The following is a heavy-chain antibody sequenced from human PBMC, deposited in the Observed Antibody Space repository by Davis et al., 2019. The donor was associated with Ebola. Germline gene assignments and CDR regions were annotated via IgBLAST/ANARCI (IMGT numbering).Heavy chain of an antibody. CDR3: ASPTNLFGEYGMDV. V-gene: IGHV1-8*01. J-gene: IGHJ6*02. Sequence: ASVKVSCKASGYTFTSYDINWVRQATGQGLEWMGWMNPNSGNTGYAQKFQGRVTMTRNTSISTAYVELSSLRSEDTAVYYCASPTNLFGEYGMDVWGQGTTVTVSS. D-gene: IGHD3-3*01. CDR1: GYTFTSYD. CDR2: MNPNSGNT.